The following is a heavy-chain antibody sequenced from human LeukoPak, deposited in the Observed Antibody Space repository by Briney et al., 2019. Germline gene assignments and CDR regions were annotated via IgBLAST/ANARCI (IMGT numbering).Heavy chain of an antibody. CDR2: IIPIFGTA. CDR1: GGTFSSYA. D-gene: IGHD5-24*01. CDR3: ARNRDGYNYFWFDP. V-gene: IGHV1-69*01. J-gene: IGHJ5*02. Sequence: SVKVSCKASGGTFSSYAISWVRQAPGQGLEWMGGIIPIFGTANYAQKFQGRVTITADESTSTAYMELSSLRSEDTAVYYCARNRDGYNYFWFDPWGQRTLVTVSS.